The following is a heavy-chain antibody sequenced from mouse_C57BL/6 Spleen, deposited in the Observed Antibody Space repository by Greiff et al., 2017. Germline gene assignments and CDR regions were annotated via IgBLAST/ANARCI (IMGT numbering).Heavy chain of an antibody. J-gene: IGHJ3*01. CDR2: IYPGDGDT. Sequence: VQLVESGPELVKPGASVKISCKASGYAFSSSWMNWVKQRPGKGLEWIGRIYPGDGDTNYNGKFKGKATLTADKSSSTAYMQLSSLTSEDSAVYFCARERTGTKEGFAYWGQGTLVTVSA. V-gene: IGHV1-82*01. D-gene: IGHD4-1*01. CDR1: GYAFSSSW. CDR3: ARERTGTKEGFAY.